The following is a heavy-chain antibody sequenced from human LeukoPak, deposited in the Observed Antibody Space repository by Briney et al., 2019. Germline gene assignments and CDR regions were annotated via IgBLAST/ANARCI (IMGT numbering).Heavy chain of an antibody. V-gene: IGHV3-23*01. CDR2: ISGGGGST. Sequence: SGGSLRLSCVASGFTFNNYSMNWVRQAPGKGLEWVSTISGGGGSTYYADSVKGRFTISRDNSKNTLYLQVNSLRAEDTAVYYCAKGGKWDVTPFDYWGQGTLVTVSS. D-gene: IGHD1-26*01. CDR1: GFTFNNYS. CDR3: AKGGKWDVTPFDY. J-gene: IGHJ4*02.